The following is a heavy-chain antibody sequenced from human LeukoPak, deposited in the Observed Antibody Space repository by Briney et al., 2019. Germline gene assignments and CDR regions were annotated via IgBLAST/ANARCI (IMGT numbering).Heavy chain of an antibody. CDR1: GDTSTTYG. V-gene: IGHV1-18*01. J-gene: IGHJ4*02. CDR2: ISAYNGDT. D-gene: IGHD3-22*01. CDR3: VREGGSSGYYFFHY. Sequence: ASVTVSCKASGDTSTTYGISWVRQAPGQGLEWMGWISAYNGDTNYAQKLQGRATMTSDPSASTAYMELGSLRSDDTAVYYCVREGGSSGYYFFHYWGQGTLVTVSS.